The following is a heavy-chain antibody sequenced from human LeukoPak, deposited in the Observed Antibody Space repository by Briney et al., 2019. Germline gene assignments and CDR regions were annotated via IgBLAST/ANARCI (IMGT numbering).Heavy chain of an antibody. D-gene: IGHD4-17*01. CDR3: ARVPTVTGYYYGIDV. CDR1: GGTFSSYA. CDR2: IIPIFGTA. V-gene: IGHV1-69*01. J-gene: IGHJ6*02. Sequence: AASVKVSCKASGGTFSSYAISWVRQAPGQGLEWMGGIIPIFGTANYAQKFQGRVTITADESTSTAYMELSSLRSEDTAVYYCARVPTVTGYYYGIDVWGQGTTVTVSS.